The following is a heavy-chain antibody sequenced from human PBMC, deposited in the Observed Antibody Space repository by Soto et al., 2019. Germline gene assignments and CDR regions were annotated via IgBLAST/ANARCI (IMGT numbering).Heavy chain of an antibody. D-gene: IGHD6-13*01. CDR2: ISYDGSNK. Sequence: GGSLRLSCADSGFTFSSYALHWVRQAPGKGLEWVAVISYDGSNKYYADSVKGRFTISRDNSKNTLYLQMNRLRAEDTAVYYCARLQRLVPDYWGQGTLVTVSS. CDR1: GFTFSSYA. V-gene: IGHV3-30-3*01. CDR3: ARLQRLVPDY. J-gene: IGHJ4*02.